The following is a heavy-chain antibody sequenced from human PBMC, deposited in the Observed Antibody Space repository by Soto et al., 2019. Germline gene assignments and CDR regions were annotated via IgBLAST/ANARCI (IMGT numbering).Heavy chain of an antibody. J-gene: IGHJ4*02. V-gene: IGHV3-11*01. D-gene: IGHD2-15*01. CDR3: ARVLSYCSGGSCANIYYFDY. CDR2: ISSSGSTI. CDR1: GFTFSDYY. Sequence: GGSLRLSCAASGFTFSDYYMSWIRQATGKGLEWVSYISSSGSTIYYADSVKGRFTISRDNAKNSLYLQMNSLRAEDTAVYYCARVLSYCSGGSCANIYYFDYWGQGTLVTVSS.